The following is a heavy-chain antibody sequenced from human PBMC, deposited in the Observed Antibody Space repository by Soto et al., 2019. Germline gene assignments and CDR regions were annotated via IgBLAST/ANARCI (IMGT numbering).Heavy chain of an antibody. CDR3: AKDRELMVYAITWFDP. CDR1: GFTFGSYA. CDR2: ISGSGGST. Sequence: GGSLRLSCAASGFTFGSYAMSWVRQAPGKGLEWVSAISGSGGSTYYADSVKGRFTISRDNSKNTLYLQMNSLRAEDTAVYYCAKDRELMVYAITWFDPWGQGTLVTVSS. V-gene: IGHV3-23*01. D-gene: IGHD2-8*01. J-gene: IGHJ5*02.